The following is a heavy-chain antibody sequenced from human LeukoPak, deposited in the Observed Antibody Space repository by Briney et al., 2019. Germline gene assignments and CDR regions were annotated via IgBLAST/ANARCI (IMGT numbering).Heavy chain of an antibody. V-gene: IGHV1-46*01. CDR1: GYTFTSYY. D-gene: IGHD5-18*01. CDR2: INPSGGST. J-gene: IGHJ4*02. Sequence: ASVKVSCKASGYTFTSYYMHWVRQAPGQGLEWMGIINPSGGSTSYAQKFQGRVTMTRDTSTSTVYMELSSLRSDDTAVYYCARDLFVDTAMETADYWGQGTLVTVSS. CDR3: ARDLFVDTAMETADY.